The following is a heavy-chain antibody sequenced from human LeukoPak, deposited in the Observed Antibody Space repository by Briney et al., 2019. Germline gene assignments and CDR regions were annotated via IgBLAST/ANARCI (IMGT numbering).Heavy chain of an antibody. V-gene: IGHV3-23*01. J-gene: IGHJ4*02. CDR2: ISGSGGST. CDR3: ARGGPRDGYDY. Sequence: GGSLRLSCAASGFTFSSYGMSWVRQAPGKGLEWVSAISGSGGSTYYADSVKGRFTISRDNAKNSLYLQMNSLRAEDTAVYYCARGGPRDGYDYWGQGTLVTVSS. D-gene: IGHD5-18*01. CDR1: GFTFSSYG.